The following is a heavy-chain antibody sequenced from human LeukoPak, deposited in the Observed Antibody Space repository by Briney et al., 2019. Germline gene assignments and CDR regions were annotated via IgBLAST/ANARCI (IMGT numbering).Heavy chain of an antibody. D-gene: IGHD3-22*01. CDR1: GGSISSSTYY. V-gene: IGHV4-39*02. J-gene: IGHJ4*02. Sequence: PSETLSLTCTVSGGSISSSTYYWGWIRQPPGKGLEWIGSIYYSGLTYYNPSLESRVTISVDTSKNQFSLKPSSVTAADTAVYYCARDSPDDSGGYYHDYWGQGTLVTVSS. CDR2: IYYSGLT. CDR3: ARDSPDDSGGYYHDY.